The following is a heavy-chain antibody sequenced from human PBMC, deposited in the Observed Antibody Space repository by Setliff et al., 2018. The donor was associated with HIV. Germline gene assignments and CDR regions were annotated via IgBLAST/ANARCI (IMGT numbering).Heavy chain of an antibody. D-gene: IGHD3-10*01. CDR2: IYYSGST. CDR3: ARGYYSWGY. CDR1: GDSISNYH. J-gene: IGHJ4*02. Sequence: PSETLSLTCTVSGDSISNYHWSWVRQPPGKGLEWIGHIYYSGSTNYNPSLKSRVTISVDTSRNQFSLNLSSVTAADTAVYYCARGYYSWGYWGQGTLVTVSS. V-gene: IGHV4-59*01.